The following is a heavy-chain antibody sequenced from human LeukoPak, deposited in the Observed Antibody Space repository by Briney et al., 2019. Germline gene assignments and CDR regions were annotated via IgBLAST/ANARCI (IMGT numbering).Heavy chain of an antibody. CDR2: IDSSSSTI. Sequence: GGSLRLSCAASGLIVSSNYMSWVRQAPGRGLEWLSYIDSSSSTIYYADSVKGRFTISRDNAKNSLYLQMNSLRAEDTAVFYCARGGARSSSYYYYGMDVWGLGTTVTVSS. CDR3: ARGGARSSSYYYYGMDV. V-gene: IGHV3-48*01. D-gene: IGHD6-13*01. J-gene: IGHJ6*02. CDR1: GLIVSSNY.